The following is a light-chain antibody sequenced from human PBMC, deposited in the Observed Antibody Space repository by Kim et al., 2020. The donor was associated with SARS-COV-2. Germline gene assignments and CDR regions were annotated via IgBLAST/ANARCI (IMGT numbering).Light chain of an antibody. CDR3: QQYGISSLA. J-gene: IGKJ1*01. V-gene: IGKV3-20*01. CDR2: GAS. Sequence: SPGERAPLSCRASQSGSSSSVAVYQQKPGHSPRLLIYGASTRATGIPDRFSGSGSGTDFTLTISGLEPDDFAVYYCQQYGISSLAFGQGTKVDIK. CDR1: QSGSSSS.